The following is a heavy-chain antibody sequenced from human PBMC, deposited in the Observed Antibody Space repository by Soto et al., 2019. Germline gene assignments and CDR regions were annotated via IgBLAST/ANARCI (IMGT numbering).Heavy chain of an antibody. D-gene: IGHD6-6*01. CDR3: TTGTEYSSLYYYYGMDV. V-gene: IGHV3-15*07. Sequence: GGSLRLSCAASGFTFSNAWMNWVRQAPGKGLEWVGRIKSKTDGGTTDYAAPVKGRFTISRDDSKNTLYLQMNSLKTEDTAVYYCTTGTEYSSLYYYYGMDVWGQGTTVTVSS. CDR2: IKSKTDGGTT. CDR1: GFTFSNAW. J-gene: IGHJ6*02.